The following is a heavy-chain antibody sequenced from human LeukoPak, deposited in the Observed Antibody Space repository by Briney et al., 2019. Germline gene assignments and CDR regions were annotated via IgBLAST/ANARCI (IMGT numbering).Heavy chain of an antibody. Sequence: PSQTLSLTCTVSGGSISSGDYYWSWIRQPPGKGLEWIGHIYTSGSGSTYYNPSLKSRVTISVDTSKNQFSLRLSSVTAADTAVYFCSSNNYYDADYWGQGTLVTVSS. CDR1: GGSISSGDYY. V-gene: IGHV4-61*09. D-gene: IGHD3-22*01. CDR3: SSNNYYDADY. J-gene: IGHJ4*02. CDR2: IYTSGSGST.